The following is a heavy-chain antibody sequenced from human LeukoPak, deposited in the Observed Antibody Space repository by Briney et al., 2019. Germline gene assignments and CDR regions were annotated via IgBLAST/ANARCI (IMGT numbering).Heavy chain of an antibody. Sequence: GGSLRLSCAASGFTFTSYSMNWVRQAPGKGLEWVSTISGGGGSTYYADSVKGRFTISRDNSKNTLYLQVNSLRAEDTAVYHCAKGGKWDVTPFDYWGQGTLVTVSS. CDR3: AKGGKWDVTPFDY. CDR2: ISGGGGST. V-gene: IGHV3-23*01. D-gene: IGHD1-26*01. CDR1: GFTFTSYS. J-gene: IGHJ4*02.